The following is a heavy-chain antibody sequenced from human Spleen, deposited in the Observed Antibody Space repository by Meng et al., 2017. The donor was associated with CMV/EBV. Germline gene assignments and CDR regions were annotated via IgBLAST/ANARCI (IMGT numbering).Heavy chain of an antibody. Sequence: GESLKISCAASGFTFTSYAMSWVRQALGKGLEWVAVIYGGGSSTYYADSVKGRFTISRDNSKNTLYLHMNSLRAEDTAVYYCARSDYWGQGTSVTVSS. J-gene: IGHJ4*02. CDR1: GFTFTSYA. CDR2: IYGGGSST. V-gene: IGHV3-23*03. CDR3: ARSDY.